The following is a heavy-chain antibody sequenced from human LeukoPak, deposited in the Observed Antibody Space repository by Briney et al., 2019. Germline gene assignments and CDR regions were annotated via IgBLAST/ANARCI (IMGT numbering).Heavy chain of an antibody. D-gene: IGHD6-25*01. CDR1: GGSFSGYY. CDR3: ARVRLGQVYHFDY. Sequence: SETLSLTCAVYGGSFSGYYWSWIRQPPGKGLEWIGEINHSGSTNYNPSLKSRVTISVDTSKNQFSLKLSSVTAADTAVYYCARVRLGQVYHFDYWGQGTLVTVSS. J-gene: IGHJ4*02. V-gene: IGHV4-34*01. CDR2: INHSGST.